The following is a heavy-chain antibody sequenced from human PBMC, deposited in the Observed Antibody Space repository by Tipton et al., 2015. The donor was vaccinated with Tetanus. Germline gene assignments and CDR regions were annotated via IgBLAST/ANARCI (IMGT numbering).Heavy chain of an antibody. V-gene: IGHV6-1*01. CDR1: GDSVSSNSAA. D-gene: IGHD6-13*01. CDR3: ARDRQQLVRDGGYAFDI. Sequence: VKPSQTLSLTCAISGDSVSSNSAAWNWIRQSPSRGLEWLGRTYYRSKWYNDYAVSVKSRITINPDTSKSQFSLQLNSVTPEDTAVYYCARDRQQLVRDGGYAFDIWGQGTMVTVSS. CDR2: TYYRSKWYN. J-gene: IGHJ3*02.